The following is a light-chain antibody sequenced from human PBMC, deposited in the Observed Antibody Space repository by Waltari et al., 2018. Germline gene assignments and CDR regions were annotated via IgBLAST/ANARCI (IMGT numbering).Light chain of an antibody. CDR1: QSVSSS. CDR2: GAS. J-gene: IGKJ2*01. Sequence: EIVMTQSPANLSVSPGERATLSCRASQSVSSSLAWYQQKPGRAPRLLIYGASTRATGIPARFSGSGSGTEFTLTINSLQSEDSAVYYCQQYKNWPPMYTFGQGTKLEIK. V-gene: IGKV3-15*01. CDR3: QQYKNWPPMYT.